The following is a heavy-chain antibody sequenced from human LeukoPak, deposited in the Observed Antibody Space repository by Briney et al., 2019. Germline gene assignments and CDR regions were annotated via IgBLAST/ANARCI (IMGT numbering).Heavy chain of an antibody. Sequence: GASVKVSCKASGYTFTSYGISWVGQAPGHRLEWVGWIGDYNGNTNYAQEFQARVTMTTDTTTSTAYMELRSLRSDDTAVYYCARVTGMTEARGYWGQGTLLTVSS. J-gene: IGHJ4*02. CDR1: GYTFTSYG. V-gene: IGHV1-18*01. D-gene: IGHD1-20*01. CDR3: ARVTGMTEARGY. CDR2: IGDYNGNT.